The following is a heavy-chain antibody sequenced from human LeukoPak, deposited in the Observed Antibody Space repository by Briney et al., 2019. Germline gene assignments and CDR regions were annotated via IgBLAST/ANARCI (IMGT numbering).Heavy chain of an antibody. J-gene: IGHJ5*02. V-gene: IGHV1-69-2*01. CDR1: GDTFTDSY. D-gene: IGHD6-19*01. CDR2: VDPEDGAT. Sequence: GASVKISCKASGDTFTDSYIHWVQQAPGKGREWMGRVDPEDGATIYAEKFQGRVTITADTSTDTADMELSSLRSEDTAVYYCVVKTTPVAGTRGGFRLDPLSSWFDPWGQGTLVTVSS. CDR3: VVKTTPVAGTRGGFRLDPLSSWFDP.